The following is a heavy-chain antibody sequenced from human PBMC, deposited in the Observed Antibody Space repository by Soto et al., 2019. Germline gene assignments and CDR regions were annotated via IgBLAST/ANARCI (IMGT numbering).Heavy chain of an antibody. V-gene: IGHV1-69*01. CDR1: GGTFSSYA. D-gene: IGHD2-15*01. CDR3: ARSLDRWYCSGGSCYHPFPYGMDV. CDR2: IIPIFGTA. Sequence: QVQLVQSGAEVKKPGSSVKVSCKASGGTFSSYAISWVRQAPGQGLEWMGGIIPIFGTANYAQKFQGRVTITADESTSTAYMELSSLRSEDTAVYYCARSLDRWYCSGGSCYHPFPYGMDVWGQGTTVTVSS. J-gene: IGHJ6*02.